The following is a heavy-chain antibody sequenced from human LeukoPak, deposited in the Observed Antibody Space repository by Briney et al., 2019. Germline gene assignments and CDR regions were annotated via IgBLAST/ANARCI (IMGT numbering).Heavy chain of an antibody. V-gene: IGHV3-21*01. Sequence: PGGSLRLSCAASGFTFSSYSMNWVRQAPGKGLEWVSSISSSSSYIYYADSAKGRFTISRDNAKNSPYLQMNSLRAEDTAVYYCARSYYDSSGPPFDPWGQGTLVTVSS. CDR1: GFTFSSYS. J-gene: IGHJ5*02. D-gene: IGHD3-22*01. CDR2: ISSSSSYI. CDR3: ARSYYDSSGPPFDP.